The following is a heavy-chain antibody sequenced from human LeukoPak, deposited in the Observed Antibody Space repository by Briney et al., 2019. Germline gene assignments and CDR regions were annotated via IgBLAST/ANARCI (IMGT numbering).Heavy chain of an antibody. J-gene: IGHJ4*02. CDR1: GGTFSSYA. D-gene: IGHD3-16*02. CDR2: IIPIFGTA. Sequence: GSSVKVSCKASGGTFSSYAISWVRQAPGQGLEWMGGIIPIFGTANYAQKFQGRVTITADESTSTAYMELSSLRSEDTAVYYCARDSDNVWGSYRYKAGYWGQGTLVTVSS. V-gene: IGHV1-69*01. CDR3: ARDSDNVWGSYRYKAGY.